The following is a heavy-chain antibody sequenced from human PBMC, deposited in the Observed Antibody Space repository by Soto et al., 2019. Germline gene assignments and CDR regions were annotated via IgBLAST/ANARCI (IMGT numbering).Heavy chain of an antibody. D-gene: IGHD2-15*01. J-gene: IGHJ4*02. CDR1: GGSISSYY. CDR2: IYYSGST. V-gene: IGHV4-59*08. CDR3: ARRYGGTFDY. Sequence: QVQLQESGPGLEKASETLSLTCTVSGGSISSYYWSWIRQPPGKGLEWIGYIYYSGSTNYNPSLKSRVTISVDTSKNQFSLKLSSVTAADTAVYYCARRYGGTFDYWGQGTLVTVSS.